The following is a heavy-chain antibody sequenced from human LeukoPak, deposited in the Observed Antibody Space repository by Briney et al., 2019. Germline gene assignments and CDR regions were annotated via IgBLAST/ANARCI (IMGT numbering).Heavy chain of an antibody. CDR3: ARGRGYYFDY. J-gene: IGHJ4*02. Sequence: SETLSLTCAVYGGTLSGHYWTWIRQTPGKGLEWIGEIEHIGNTNLDPSLKSRVTISVDTSKNQFSLTLRSVTAADTAVYYCARGRGYYFDYWGQGTLVTVSS. CDR1: GGTLSGHY. V-gene: IGHV4-34*01. CDR2: IEHIGNT.